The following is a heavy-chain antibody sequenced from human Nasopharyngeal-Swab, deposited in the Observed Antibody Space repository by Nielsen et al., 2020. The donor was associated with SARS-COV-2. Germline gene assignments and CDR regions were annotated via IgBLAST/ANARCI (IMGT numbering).Heavy chain of an antibody. Sequence: GESLKISCAASGFTFSSYVMSWVRQAPGKGLEWVSSISFSSGSMHYGESVKGRFTISRDNSKHTLYLQMDSLRVEDTAVYYCAKDRLPHSSTWTIDYWGQGTLVTVSS. V-gene: IGHV3-23*01. J-gene: IGHJ4*02. CDR3: AKDRLPHSSTWTIDY. CDR2: ISFSSGSM. D-gene: IGHD6-13*01. CDR1: GFTFSSYV.